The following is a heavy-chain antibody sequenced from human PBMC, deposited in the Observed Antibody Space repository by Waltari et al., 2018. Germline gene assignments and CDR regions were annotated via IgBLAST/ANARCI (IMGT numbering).Heavy chain of an antibody. Sequence: EVQLVESGGGLVQPGGSLRLSCAASGITFSRYWMHWVRQDPGKGLVLVTSFKSNGGISSYADSVKCRFTISRDNAKNTLYLQMNCLRSEDTAVYYCATFYYYVSSVNYYVSDYWGQGTLVTVSS. CDR2: FKSNGGIS. D-gene: IGHD3-22*01. CDR1: GITFSRYW. V-gene: IGHV3-74*01. J-gene: IGHJ4*02. CDR3: ATFYYYVSSVNYYVSDY.